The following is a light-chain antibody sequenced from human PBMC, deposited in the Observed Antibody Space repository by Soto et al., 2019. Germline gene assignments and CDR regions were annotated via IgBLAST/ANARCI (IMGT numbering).Light chain of an antibody. Sequence: EIVLTQSPGTLSLSPGERATLSCGASQSVNSNSLAWYQQKPGQAPRLLFYAASNRATGVPDRFSGSGSGTEFTLTISRVEPEDFAVYHCQQYGSSPLTFGGGTKVEIK. CDR2: AAS. V-gene: IGKV3-20*01. J-gene: IGKJ4*01. CDR3: QQYGSSPLT. CDR1: QSVNSNS.